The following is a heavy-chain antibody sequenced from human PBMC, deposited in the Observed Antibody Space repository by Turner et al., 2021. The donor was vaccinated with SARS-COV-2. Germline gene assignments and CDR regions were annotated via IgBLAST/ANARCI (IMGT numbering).Heavy chain of an antibody. J-gene: IGHJ3*02. CDR1: GFTVSSNY. CDR3: ARGYSSGWYQSGAFDI. CDR2: IYSGGST. V-gene: IGHV3-53*01. Sequence: EVQLVESGGGLIQPGGSLRLSCAASGFTVSSNYMSWVRQAPGKGLEWLSVIYSGGSTYYAESVKGRFTISRDNSKNTLYLQMNSLRAEDTAVYYCARGYSSGWYQSGAFDIWGQGTMVTVSS. D-gene: IGHD6-19*01.